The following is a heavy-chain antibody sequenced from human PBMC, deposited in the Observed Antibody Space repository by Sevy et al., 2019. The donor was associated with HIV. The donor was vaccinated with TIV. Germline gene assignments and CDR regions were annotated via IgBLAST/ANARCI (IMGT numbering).Heavy chain of an antibody. CDR2: INPNSGGT. V-gene: IGHV1-2*06. J-gene: IGHJ4*02. D-gene: IGHD3-22*01. CDR1: GYTFTGYY. Sequence: ASVKVSCKASGYTFTGYYMHWVRQAPGQGLEWMGRINPNSGGTNYAQKFQGRVTMTRDTSISTAYMELGRLRSDDTAVYYCARPYYYDSSGYYPPDDYWGQGTLVTVSS. CDR3: ARPYYYDSSGYYPPDDY.